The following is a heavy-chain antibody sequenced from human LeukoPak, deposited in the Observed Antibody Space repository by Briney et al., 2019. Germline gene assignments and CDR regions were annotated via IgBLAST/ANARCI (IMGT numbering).Heavy chain of an antibody. CDR3: AGGPCTSANCYWSLDY. CDR1: GGSISSYY. CDR2: VYHSSST. D-gene: IGHD2-2*01. V-gene: IGHV4-59*01. J-gene: IGHJ4*02. Sequence: SETLSLTCTVSGGSISSYYWSWIRQPPGKGLEYIGFVYHSSSTNYNPSLKSRVTMSLDTTKNQFSLNLNSVTAADTAVYYCAGGPCTSANCYWSLDYWGQGILVTVSS.